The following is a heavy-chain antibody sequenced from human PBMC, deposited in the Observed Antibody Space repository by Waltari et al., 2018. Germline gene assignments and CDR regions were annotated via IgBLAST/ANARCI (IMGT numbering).Heavy chain of an antibody. D-gene: IGHD3-3*01. Sequence: QVQLQESGPGLVKPSETLSLTCAVSGDSITNGRYSWAWIRQPPGKGLEWIGTIYYTGGTDDNPSLKSRVTISQHMSTNQLSRKLNSVSAADTAVYYCARQLWSGYFDRCDYWGQGTAVTVSS. J-gene: IGHJ4*02. CDR2: IYYTGGT. V-gene: IGHV4-39*01. CDR1: GDSITNGRYS. CDR3: ARQLWSGYFDRCDY.